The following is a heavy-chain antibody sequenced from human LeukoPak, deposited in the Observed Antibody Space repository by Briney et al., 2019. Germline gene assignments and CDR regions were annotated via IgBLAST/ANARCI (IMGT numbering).Heavy chain of an antibody. V-gene: IGHV1-18*01. Sequence: VASVKVSCKASGYTFTSYGISWVRQAPGQGLEWMGWISAYNGNTNYAQKLQGRVTMTTDTSTSTAYMELRSLRSDDTAAYYCAKDDSSGWASNWFDPWGQGTLVTVSS. D-gene: IGHD6-19*01. CDR2: ISAYNGNT. CDR1: GYTFTSYG. CDR3: AKDDSSGWASNWFDP. J-gene: IGHJ5*02.